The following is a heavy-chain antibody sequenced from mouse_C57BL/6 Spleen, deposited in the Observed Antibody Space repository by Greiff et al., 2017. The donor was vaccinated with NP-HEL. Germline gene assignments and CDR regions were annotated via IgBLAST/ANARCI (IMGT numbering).Heavy chain of an antibody. V-gene: IGHV1-80*01. CDR2: IYPGDGDT. CDR3: ARWNYGSSYFDY. CDR1: GYAFRSYW. D-gene: IGHD1-1*01. J-gene: IGHJ2*01. Sequence: VQLQQSGAELVKPGASVKISCKASGYAFRSYWMNWVKQRPGKGLEWIGQIYPGDGDTNYNGKFKGKATLTADKSSSTAYMQLSSLTSEDSAVYFCARWNYGSSYFDYWGQGTTLTVSS.